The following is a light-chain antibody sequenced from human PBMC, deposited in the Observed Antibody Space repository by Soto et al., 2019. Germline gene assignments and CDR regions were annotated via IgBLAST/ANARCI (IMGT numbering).Light chain of an antibody. V-gene: IGKV3-15*01. J-gene: IGKJ2*02. CDR1: QSVSSN. Sequence: EIVMTQSPATLSVSPGERATLSCRASQSVSSNLAWYQQKPGQAPRLLIYGASTRATGIPARFSGSGSGTEFTLTISSLQAEEFAGYYCQQYNNWPPSTFGQGTKLEIK. CDR2: GAS. CDR3: QQYNNWPPST.